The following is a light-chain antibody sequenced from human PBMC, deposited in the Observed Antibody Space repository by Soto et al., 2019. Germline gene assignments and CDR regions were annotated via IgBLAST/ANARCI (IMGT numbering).Light chain of an antibody. CDR2: GAS. CDR3: HQYNNWPRT. J-gene: IGKJ1*01. Sequence: EIVMTQSPATLSVSPGERATLSCRASQSVGNNLAWYKQKPGQAPRLLIYGASSSASGIATRFSGSGSGTEFTLSISSLQSEDFAVYYCHQYNNWPRTFGQGTKVEIK. V-gene: IGKV3-15*01. CDR1: QSVGNN.